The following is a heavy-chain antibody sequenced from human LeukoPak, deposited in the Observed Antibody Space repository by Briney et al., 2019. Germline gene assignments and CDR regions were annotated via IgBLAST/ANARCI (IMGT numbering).Heavy chain of an antibody. CDR1: GFTFSDYY. D-gene: IGHD3-9*01. V-gene: IGHV3-11*04. Sequence: GGSLRLSCAASGFTFSDYYMSWIRQAPGKGLEWVSYISSSGSTICYADSVKGRFTISRDNAKNSLYLQMNSLRAEDTAVYYCARAVRGYDILTLMYPNYYYYMDVWGKGTTVTVSS. CDR3: ARAVRGYDILTLMYPNYYYYMDV. J-gene: IGHJ6*03. CDR2: ISSSGSTI.